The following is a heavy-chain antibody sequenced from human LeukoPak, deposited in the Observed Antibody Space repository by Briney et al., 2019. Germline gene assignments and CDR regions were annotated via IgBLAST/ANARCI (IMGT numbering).Heavy chain of an antibody. V-gene: IGHV1-69*13. J-gene: IGHJ6*02. Sequence: GASVKVSCKASGGTFSSYAISWVRQAPGRGLEWMGGIIPIFGTANYAQKFQGRVTITADESTSTTYMELSSLRSEDTAVYYCARDDYYGMDAWGQGTTVTVSS. CDR2: IIPIFGTA. CDR1: GGTFSSYA. CDR3: ARDDYYGMDA.